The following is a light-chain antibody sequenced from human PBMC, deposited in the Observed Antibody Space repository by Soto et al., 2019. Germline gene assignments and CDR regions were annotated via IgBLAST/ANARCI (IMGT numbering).Light chain of an antibody. J-gene: IGLJ2*01. CDR2: VNSDGSH. Sequence: QPVLTQSPSASASLGTSVKLTCTLSSGHRNYAIAWHQQQPEKGPRFLMKVNSDGSHSKGDGIPDRFSGSSSGAERYLTISSLQSEDEADYYCQTWGTGIVVFGGGTKLTV. CDR3: QTWGTGIVV. V-gene: IGLV4-69*01. CDR1: SGHRNYA.